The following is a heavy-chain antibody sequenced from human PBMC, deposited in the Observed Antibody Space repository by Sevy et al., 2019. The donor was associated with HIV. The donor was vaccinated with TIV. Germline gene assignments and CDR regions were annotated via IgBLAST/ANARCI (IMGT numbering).Heavy chain of an antibody. CDR3: ARDHVKDGDLGDYYYFAMDV. CDR2: ISGSGSDI. Sequence: GGSLRLSCAASGFTLSDYYMSWIRQAPGKGLEWVSYISGSGSDIYYGDSVKGRFSVSRDNAKNSLYLQMNSLRAEDTAVYYCARDHVKDGDLGDYYYFAMDVWGQGTTVTVS. CDR1: GFTLSDYY. D-gene: IGHD4-17*01. J-gene: IGHJ6*02. V-gene: IGHV3-11*01.